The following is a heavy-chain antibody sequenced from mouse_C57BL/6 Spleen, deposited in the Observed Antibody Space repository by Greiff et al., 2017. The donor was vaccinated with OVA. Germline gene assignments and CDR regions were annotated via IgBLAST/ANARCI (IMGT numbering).Heavy chain of an antibody. Sequence: QVQLKESGPGLVQPSQSLSITCTVSGFSLTSYGVHWVRQSPGTGLEWLGVIWSGGSTDYNAAFISRLSISKDNSKSQVFFKMNSLQADDTAIYYCARDYYGSSYGFAYWGQGTLVTVSA. V-gene: IGHV2-2*01. CDR3: ARDYYGSSYGFAY. J-gene: IGHJ3*01. D-gene: IGHD1-1*01. CDR2: IWSGGST. CDR1: GFSLTSYG.